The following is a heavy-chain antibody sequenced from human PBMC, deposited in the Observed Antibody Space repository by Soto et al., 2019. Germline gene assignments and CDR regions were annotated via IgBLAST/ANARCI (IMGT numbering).Heavy chain of an antibody. CDR1: GGSIRNDY. CDR2: IYYSGST. V-gene: IGHV4-59*01. Sequence: SGTLSLTCTVSGGSIRNDYWSWIRQPPGKGLEWIGYIYYSGSTNYNPSLKSRVTISVDTSKNQFSLKLSSVTAADTAVYYCARVWGGAFDIWGQGTMVTVSS. D-gene: IGHD3-10*01. J-gene: IGHJ3*02. CDR3: ARVWGGAFDI.